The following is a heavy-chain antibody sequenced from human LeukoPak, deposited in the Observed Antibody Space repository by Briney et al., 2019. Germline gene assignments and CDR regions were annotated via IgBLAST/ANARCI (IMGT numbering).Heavy chain of an antibody. V-gene: IGHV1-2*02. Sequence: GASVKASCKASGYTFTGYYMHWVRQAPGQGLEWMGWINPNSGGTNYAQKFQGRVTMTRDTSISTAYMELSRLRSDDTAVYYCARAVEYSSSWYANWGQGTLVTVSS. CDR3: ARAVEYSSSWYAN. CDR2: INPNSGGT. D-gene: IGHD6-13*01. J-gene: IGHJ4*02. CDR1: GYTFTGYY.